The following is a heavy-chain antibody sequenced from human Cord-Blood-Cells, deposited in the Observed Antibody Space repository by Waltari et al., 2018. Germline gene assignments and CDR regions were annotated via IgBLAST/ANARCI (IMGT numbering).Heavy chain of an antibody. V-gene: IGHV5-51*01. D-gene: IGHD3-10*01. CDR3: TRLARGSGSYYFDY. J-gene: IGHJ4*02. Sequence: EAQLVQFGAEVKKPGESLKISCKCSGYSFTSYCIGGVRQRSGKGREWMGIIYPGDSDTRYSPSFQGQVTISADKSISTAYLQWSSLKASDTAMYYCTRLARGSGSYYFDYWGQGTLVTVSS. CDR2: IYPGDSDT. CDR1: GYSFTSYC.